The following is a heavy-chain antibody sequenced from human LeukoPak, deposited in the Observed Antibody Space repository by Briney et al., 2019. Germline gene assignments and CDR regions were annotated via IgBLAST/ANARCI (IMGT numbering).Heavy chain of an antibody. D-gene: IGHD2-15*01. V-gene: IGHV4-4*02. CDR1: GGSISSSNW. J-gene: IGHJ3*02. CDR3: ARDCSGGSCYGAFDI. CDR2: IYHSGST. Sequence: SETLSLTCAVSGGSISSSNWWSWVRQPPGKGLEWIGEIYHSGSTNYNPSLKSRVTISVDKTKNQFSLKLSSVTAADTAVYYCARDCSGGSCYGAFDIWGQGTMVTVSS.